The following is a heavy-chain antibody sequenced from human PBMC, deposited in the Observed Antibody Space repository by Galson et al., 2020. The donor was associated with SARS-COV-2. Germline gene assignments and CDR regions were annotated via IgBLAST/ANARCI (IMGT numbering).Heavy chain of an antibody. CDR2: INHSGST. V-gene: IGHV4-34*01. CDR1: GGSFSGYY. CDR3: ARGITWIQPKVYGMDV. D-gene: IGHD5-18*01. J-gene: IGHJ6*02. Sequence: SETLSLTCAVYGGSFSGYYWSWIRQPPGKGLEWIGEINHSGSTNYNPSLKSRVTISVDTSKNQFSLKLSSVTAADTAVYYCARGITWIQPKVYGMDVWGQGTTVTVSS.